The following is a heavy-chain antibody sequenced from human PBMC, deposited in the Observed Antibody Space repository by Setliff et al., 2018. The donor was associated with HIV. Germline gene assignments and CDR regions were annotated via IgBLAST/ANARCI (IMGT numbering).Heavy chain of an antibody. D-gene: IGHD3-10*01. Sequence: SETLSLTCTVSGVSMNTGNFYWSWIRQPAGEGPEWIGHIDSRGSVHVNPSLGSRVTVSLDTSQNHFSLTLNSVTAADTAVYYCAREADHIWRYYFDHWGRGTLVTVSS. V-gene: IGHV4-61*09. J-gene: IGHJ4*02. CDR2: IDSRGSV. CDR1: GVSMNTGNFY. CDR3: AREADHIWRYYFDH.